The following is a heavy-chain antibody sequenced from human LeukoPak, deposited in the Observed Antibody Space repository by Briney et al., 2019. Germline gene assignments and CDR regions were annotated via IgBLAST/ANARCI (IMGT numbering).Heavy chain of an antibody. D-gene: IGHD2-15*01. Sequence: PSETLSLTCAVYGGSFSGYYWSWIRQPPGKGLEWVSTISGSGTSSNYADSVKGRFTISRDNSKNTLYLQMNSLRAEDTAMYYCAKSSASFDYWGQGTLVAVSS. J-gene: IGHJ4*02. V-gene: IGHV3-23*01. CDR2: ISGSGTSS. CDR3: AKSSASFDY. CDR1: GGSFSGYY.